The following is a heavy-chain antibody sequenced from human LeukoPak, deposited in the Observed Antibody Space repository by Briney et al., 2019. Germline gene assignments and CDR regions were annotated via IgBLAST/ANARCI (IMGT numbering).Heavy chain of an antibody. CDR2: IYYSGNT. CDR1: GGXXSGDH. CDR3: AXXDFGSGSYSPHFDY. V-gene: IGHV4-59*08. J-gene: IGHJ4*02. D-gene: IGHD3-10*01. Sequence: SETLSLXCTVSGGXXSGDHWNWIRXPPGXXLEWIGYIYYSGNTNYNPSLKSRVTISVDTSKNQFSLKLSSVTAADTAVYYCAXXDFGSGSYSPHFDYWGQGTLVTVSS.